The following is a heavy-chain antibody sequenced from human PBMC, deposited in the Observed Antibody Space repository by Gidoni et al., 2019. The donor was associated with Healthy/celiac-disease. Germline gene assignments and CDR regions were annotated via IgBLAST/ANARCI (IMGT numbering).Heavy chain of an antibody. CDR1: GGSISSYY. V-gene: IGHV4-59*01. Sequence: QVQLQESGPGLVKPSETLSLTCTVSGGSISSYYWSWIRQPPGKGLEWIGYIYYSGSTNYNPSLKSRVTISVDTSKNQFSLKLSSVTAADTAVYYCARGRYGDPPGDHFQHWGQGTLVTVSS. CDR2: IYYSGST. D-gene: IGHD4-17*01. CDR3: ARGRYGDPPGDHFQH. J-gene: IGHJ1*01.